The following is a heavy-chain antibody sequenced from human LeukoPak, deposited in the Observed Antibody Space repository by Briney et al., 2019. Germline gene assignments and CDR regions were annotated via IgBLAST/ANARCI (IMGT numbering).Heavy chain of an antibody. CDR2: INPNTGGT. CDR3: GRGNKSFDP. Sequence: EASVKVFCKASGYTFTAYYVHWVRQAPGQGLEWMGWINPNTGGTNYAQKFQGRGTMTKDTSINAAYMELNKLTSDDTAVYYCGRGNKSFDPWGQGTLVTVSS. V-gene: IGHV1-2*02. J-gene: IGHJ5*02. CDR1: GYTFTAYY.